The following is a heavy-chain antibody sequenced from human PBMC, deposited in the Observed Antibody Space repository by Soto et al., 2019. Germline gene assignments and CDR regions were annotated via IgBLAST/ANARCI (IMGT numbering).Heavy chain of an antibody. Sequence: PSETLSLTCTVRGDSISGGGYYWNWICQHPRKGLEWIGYIYHSGSTNYNPSLKSRVTISVDTSKNQLSLELSSVTAADTAIYYCARDGAGAYGLGWFDPWGQG. CDR1: GDSISGGGYY. D-gene: IGHD2-21*01. CDR2: IYHSGST. J-gene: IGHJ5*02. V-gene: IGHV4-31*03. CDR3: ARDGAGAYGLGWFDP.